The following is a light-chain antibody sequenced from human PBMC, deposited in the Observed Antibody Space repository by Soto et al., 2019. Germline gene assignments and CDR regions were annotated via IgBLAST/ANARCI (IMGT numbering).Light chain of an antibody. CDR1: SGDVGGYNH. J-gene: IGLJ1*01. Sequence: QSALTQPASVSGSPGQSITISCAGTSGDVGGYNHVSWYQQHPGKAPKLLIYDVSNRPSGVSNRYSASKSGNTASLTISGLQAEDEADYYCKSFATTFYVFGTGTRSPS. CDR2: DVS. V-gene: IGLV2-14*03. CDR3: KSFATTFYV.